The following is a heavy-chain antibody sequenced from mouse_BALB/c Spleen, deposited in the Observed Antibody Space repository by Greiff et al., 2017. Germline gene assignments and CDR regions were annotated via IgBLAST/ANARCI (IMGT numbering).Heavy chain of an antibody. V-gene: IGHV1-18*01. CDR3: ARGDWEGAWFAY. D-gene: IGHD4-1*01. Sequence: EVQLQQSGPELEKPGASVKISCKASGYTFTDYNMDWVKQSHGKSLEWIGDINPNYDSTSYNQKFKGKATLTVDKSSSTAYMELRSLTSEDTAVYYCARGDWEGAWFAYWGQGTLVTVSA. CDR1: GYTFTDYN. J-gene: IGHJ3*01. CDR2: INPNYDST.